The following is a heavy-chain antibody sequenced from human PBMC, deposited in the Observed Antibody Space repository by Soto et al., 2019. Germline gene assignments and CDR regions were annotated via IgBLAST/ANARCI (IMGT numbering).Heavy chain of an antibody. CDR3: ARAPSTLVRGVLPYLDS. V-gene: IGHV1-3*01. CDR1: GYTFISYP. Sequence: QVQLVQSGTEVKKPGASVKISCKASGYTFISYPLHWVRQAPGQRPEWMGWINAGDDKTQYSEKFQGRLTITRDTSPSTGYMELSSLRSEDTAVYSCARAPSTLVRGVLPYLDSWGQGPLLTVSS. CDR2: INAGDDKT. J-gene: IGHJ4*02. D-gene: IGHD3-10*01.